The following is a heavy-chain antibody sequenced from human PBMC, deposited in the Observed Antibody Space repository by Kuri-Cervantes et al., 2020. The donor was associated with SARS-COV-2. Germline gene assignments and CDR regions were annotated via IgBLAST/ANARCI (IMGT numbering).Heavy chain of an antibody. CDR2: IYYSGST. D-gene: IGHD5-12*01. J-gene: IGHJ5*02. CDR1: GGSISSYY. V-gene: IGHV4-59*08. Sequence: SETLSLTCTVSGGSISSYYWSWIRQPPGKGLEWIGYIYYSGSTNYNPSLKSRVTISVDTSKNQFSLKLSSVTAADTAVYYCARHDSGYDNTPWGQGTLVTFSS. CDR3: ARHDSGYDNTP.